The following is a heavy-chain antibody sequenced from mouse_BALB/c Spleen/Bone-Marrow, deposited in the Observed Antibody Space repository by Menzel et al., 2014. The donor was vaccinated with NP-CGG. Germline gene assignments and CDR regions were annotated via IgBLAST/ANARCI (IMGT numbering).Heavy chain of an antibody. CDR1: GFNIKDTY. CDR2: IDPANGNT. J-gene: IGHJ3*01. V-gene: IGHV14-3*02. CDR3: ANYYYGSSLFAY. D-gene: IGHD1-1*01. Sequence: VQLKESGAELVKPGASVKLSGTASGFNIKDTYMHWVKQRPEQGLEWIGRIDPANGNTKYDPKFQGKATITADTSSNTAYLQLSSLTSEDTAVYYCANYYYGSSLFAYWGQGTLVTVSA.